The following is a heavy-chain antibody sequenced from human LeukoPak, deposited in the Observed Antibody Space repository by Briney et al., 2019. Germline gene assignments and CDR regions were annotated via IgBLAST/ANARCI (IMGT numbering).Heavy chain of an antibody. J-gene: IGHJ4*02. V-gene: IGHV4-38-2*02. D-gene: IGHD6-19*01. Sequence: SETLSLTCTVSGYSISSGYYWGWIRQPPGKGLEWIGSIYHSGSTYYNPSLKSRVTISVDTSKNQFSLKLSSVTAADTAVYYCARDRGSSGWYEDCWGQGTLVTVSS. CDR1: GYSISSGYY. CDR3: ARDRGSSGWYEDC. CDR2: IYHSGST.